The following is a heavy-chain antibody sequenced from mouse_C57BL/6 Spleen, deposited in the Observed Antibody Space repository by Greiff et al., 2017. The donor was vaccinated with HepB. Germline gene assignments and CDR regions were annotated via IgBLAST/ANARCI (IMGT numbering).Heavy chain of an antibody. D-gene: IGHD2-3*01. CDR3: ARGGAYDGYYDFDY. CDR1: GYTFTDYY. J-gene: IGHJ2*01. V-gene: IGHV1-26*01. CDR2: INPNNGGT. Sequence: EVQLQQSGPELVKPGASVKISCKASGYTFTDYYMNWVKQSHGKSLEWIGDINPNNGGTSYNQKFKGKATLTVDKSSSTAYMELRSLTSEDSAVYYCARGGAYDGYYDFDYWGQGTTLTVSS.